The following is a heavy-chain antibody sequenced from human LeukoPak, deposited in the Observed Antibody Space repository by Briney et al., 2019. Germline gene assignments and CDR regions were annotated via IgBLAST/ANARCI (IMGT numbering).Heavy chain of an antibody. Sequence: SETLSLTCTVSGGSISSYYWSWIRQPPGKGLEWIGYIYYSGSTNCNPSLKSRVTISVDTSKNQFSLKLSSVTAADTAVYYCARGDRELLGQYYFDYWGQGTLVTVSS. CDR2: IYYSGST. D-gene: IGHD1-26*01. CDR1: GGSISSYY. V-gene: IGHV4-59*01. CDR3: ARGDRELLGQYYFDY. J-gene: IGHJ4*02.